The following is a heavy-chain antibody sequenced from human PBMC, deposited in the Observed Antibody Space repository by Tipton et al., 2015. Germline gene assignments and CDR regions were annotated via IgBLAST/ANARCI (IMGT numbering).Heavy chain of an antibody. J-gene: IGHJ4*02. Sequence: LRLSCAASGFTFSDYWMSWVRQAPGKGLEWIGEINDSGKSNYNPTLKSRVTISVDTSKSQFFLKLTSVIAADTAVYFCARGRGWRVFDYWGQGTLVTVSS. CDR3: ARGRGWRVFDY. CDR1: GFTFSDYW. V-gene: IGHV4-34*01. D-gene: IGHD3-10*01. CDR2: INDSGKS.